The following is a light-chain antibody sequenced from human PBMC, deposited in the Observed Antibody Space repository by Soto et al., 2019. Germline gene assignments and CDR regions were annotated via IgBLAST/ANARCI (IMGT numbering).Light chain of an antibody. V-gene: IGKV3-15*01. CDR3: QQYGDFRWT. Sequence: MTQSPSTLSASPGERATLSCRASQNIYNNVAWYQHRPGQAPRLLIYRASTRASGVPSRFSGSGSGTDITLTTGSLQPEDFAVYYCQQYGDFRWTFGQGTKVDIK. CDR2: RAS. CDR1: QNIYNN. J-gene: IGKJ1*01.